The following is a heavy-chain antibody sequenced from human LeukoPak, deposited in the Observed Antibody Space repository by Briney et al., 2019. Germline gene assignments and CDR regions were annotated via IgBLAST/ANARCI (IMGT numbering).Heavy chain of an antibody. CDR1: GGSIINYY. Sequence: SETLSLTCTVSGGSIINYYWSWIRQPAGKGLEWIGRIYTSGSTNYNPSLKSRVTMSVDTSKNQFSLKLSSVTAADTAVYYCARDSHDSPYYYGSSYYYYYYMDVWGKGTTVTISS. CDR2: IYTSGST. D-gene: IGHD3-10*01. J-gene: IGHJ6*03. CDR3: ARDSHDSPYYYGSSYYYYYYMDV. V-gene: IGHV4-4*07.